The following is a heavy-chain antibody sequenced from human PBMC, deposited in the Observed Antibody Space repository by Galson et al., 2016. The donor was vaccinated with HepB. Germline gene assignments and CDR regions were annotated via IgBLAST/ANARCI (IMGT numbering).Heavy chain of an antibody. CDR1: GFSLSSTKMG. D-gene: IGHD2-21*02. Sequence: PALVKPTQTLTLTCTFSGFSLSSTKMGVGWIRQPPGKALEWLAVIYWDNDRRYSPSLRTRLTITKATSKNQVVLTMTDMDPADTATYYCAPNPCPGACLLQNQMPIAQYDFDYWGQGILVTVSS. CDR2: IYWDNDR. J-gene: IGHJ4*02. CDR3: APNPCPGACLLQNQMPIAQYDFDY. V-gene: IGHV2-5*02.